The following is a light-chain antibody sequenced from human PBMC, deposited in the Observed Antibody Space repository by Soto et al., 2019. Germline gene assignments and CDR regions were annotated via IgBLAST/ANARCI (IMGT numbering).Light chain of an antibody. V-gene: IGKV1-27*01. CDR1: QGIGKY. CDR3: QKYDTVPWT. J-gene: IGKJ1*01. Sequence: DLRVTQSPSSLAASVGDRVTVTCRVTQGIGKYLVWYQQKPGRAPKLLIYGASTLHSGVPSRFSGSGSGTYFTLTITNRQPEDCATYYCQKYDTVPWTVGHGTKVES. CDR2: GAS.